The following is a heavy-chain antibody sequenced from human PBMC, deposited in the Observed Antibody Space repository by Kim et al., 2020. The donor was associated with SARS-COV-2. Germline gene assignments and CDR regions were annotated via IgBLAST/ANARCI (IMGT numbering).Heavy chain of an antibody. CDR3: ARRAGHRGYYDSSGYSAFDI. J-gene: IGHJ3*02. CDR2: IIPIFGTA. D-gene: IGHD3-22*01. Sequence: SVKVSCKASGGTFSSYAISWVRQAPGQGLEWMGGIIPIFGTANYAQKFQGRVTITADESTSTAYMELSSLRSEDTAVYYCARRAGHRGYYDSSGYSAFDIWGQGTMVTVSS. CDR1: GGTFSSYA. V-gene: IGHV1-69*13.